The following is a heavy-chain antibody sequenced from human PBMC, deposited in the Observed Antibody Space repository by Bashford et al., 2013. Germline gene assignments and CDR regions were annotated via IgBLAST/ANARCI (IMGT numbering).Heavy chain of an antibody. Sequence: ASVKVSCKASGYTFTGYYIHWVRQVPGQGLEWMGGLNPNPNSGATKSSQNFQGRVTMTRDTSISTAYMELSSLTSDDTAVYYCAKDYCAGDCASFFDLWGRGTLVTVSS. J-gene: IGHJ2*01. V-gene: IGHV1-2*02. CDR3: AKDYCAGDCASFFDL. CDR1: GYTFTGYY. D-gene: IGHD2-21*02. CDR2: LNPNPNSGAT.